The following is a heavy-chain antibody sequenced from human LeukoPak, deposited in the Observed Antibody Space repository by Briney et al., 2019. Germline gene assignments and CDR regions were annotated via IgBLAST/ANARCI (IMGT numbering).Heavy chain of an antibody. CDR1: GASISSEGYY. D-gene: IGHD1-1*01. CDR2: IYYSGHT. J-gene: IGHJ5*02. Sequence: SETLSLTCTVSGASISSEGYYWSWIRQHPGEGLELIGFIYYSGHTYYNPSLKSRVSISLDASKSQISLKLSSATAADTAIYYCATIRTGANWYDPWGQGTLVTVSS. V-gene: IGHV4-31*03. CDR3: ATIRTGANWYDP.